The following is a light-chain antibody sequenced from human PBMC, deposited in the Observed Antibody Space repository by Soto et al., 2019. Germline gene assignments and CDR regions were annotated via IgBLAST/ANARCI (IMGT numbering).Light chain of an antibody. V-gene: IGKV1-5*03. CDR2: KAS. CDR3: QHYNSYSEA. J-gene: IGKJ1*01. CDR1: QTISSW. Sequence: DIQMTQTPSTLSASVGDEVTITCRASQTISSWLAWYQQKPGKAPKLLIYKASTLKSGVPSRFSGSGSETEFTLTISSLQPDDFATYYCQHYNSYSEAFGQGTKVDIK.